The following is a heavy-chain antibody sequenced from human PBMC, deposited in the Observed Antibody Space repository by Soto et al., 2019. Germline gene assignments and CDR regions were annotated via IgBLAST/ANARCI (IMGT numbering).Heavy chain of an antibody. CDR2: IIPILGIA. CDR3: ARDPEMATMSPFDY. CDR1: GGTFSSYT. J-gene: IGHJ4*02. Sequence: SVKVSCKASGGTFSSYTISWVRQAPGQGLEWMGRIIPILGIANYAQKFQGRVTITADKSTSTAYMKLSSLRSEDTAVYYCARDPEMATMSPFDYWGQGTLVTVSS. D-gene: IGHD5-12*01. V-gene: IGHV1-69*04.